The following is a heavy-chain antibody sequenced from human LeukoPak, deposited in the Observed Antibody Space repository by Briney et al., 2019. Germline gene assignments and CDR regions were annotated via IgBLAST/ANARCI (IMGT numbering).Heavy chain of an antibody. D-gene: IGHD2-2*01. Sequence: GGSLRLSCTASGFTFNNFWMGWVRQAPGKGLEWVANIKQDETEKFYLGSVKGRFTISRDNAKNSLYLQMNSLRAEDTAVYYCARDSRGYCSSTSCYRGEDYWGQGTLVTVSS. CDR3: ARDSRGYCSSTSCYRGEDY. CDR2: IKQDETEK. CDR1: GFTFNNFW. V-gene: IGHV3-7*03. J-gene: IGHJ4*02.